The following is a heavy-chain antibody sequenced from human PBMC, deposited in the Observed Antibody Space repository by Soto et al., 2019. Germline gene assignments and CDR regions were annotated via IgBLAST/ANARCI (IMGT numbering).Heavy chain of an antibody. J-gene: IGHJ4*02. CDR1: GFTYSSYW. CDR2: IKEDGSEK. V-gene: IGHV3-7*05. D-gene: IGHD1-7*01. Sequence: PGGSLRLSCEASGFTYSSYWMSWVRQATGKGLEWVAIIKEDGSEKFYVDSVKGRFTISRDSAKNSLYLQMSSLRAEDTAVYYCARGNWNSALLAYWGQGTLVTVFS. CDR3: ARGNWNSALLAY.